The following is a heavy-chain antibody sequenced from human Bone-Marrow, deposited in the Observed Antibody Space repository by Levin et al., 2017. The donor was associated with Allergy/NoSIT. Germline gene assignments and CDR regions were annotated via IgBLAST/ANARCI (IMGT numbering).Heavy chain of an antibody. J-gene: IGHJ6*02. V-gene: IGHV3-23*01. CDR1: GFTFSSYA. D-gene: IGHD2-2*01. CDR2: ISGSGGST. CDR3: ARGGSSTSPFYYGMDV. Sequence: GESLKISCAASGFTFSSYAMSWVRQAPGKGLEWVSAISGSGGSTYYADSVKGRFTISRDNSKNTLYLQMNSLRAEDTAVYYGARGGSSTSPFYYGMDVWGQGTTVTVSS.